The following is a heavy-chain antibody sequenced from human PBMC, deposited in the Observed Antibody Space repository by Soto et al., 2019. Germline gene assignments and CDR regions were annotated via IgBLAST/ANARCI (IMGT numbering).Heavy chain of an antibody. V-gene: IGHV3-9*01. CDR1: GFTFDDYA. J-gene: IGHJ4*02. Sequence: EVQLVESGGGLVQPGRSLRLSCAASGFTFDDYAMHWVRQVPGKGLEWVSGINWNSGSIGYGDSVKGRFAISRDNAKNSLHLQMNSLSAEDTAFYYCVKDIEPGGAHYWGQGTLVTVSS. CDR3: VKDIEPGGAHY. CDR2: INWNSGSI. D-gene: IGHD3-16*01.